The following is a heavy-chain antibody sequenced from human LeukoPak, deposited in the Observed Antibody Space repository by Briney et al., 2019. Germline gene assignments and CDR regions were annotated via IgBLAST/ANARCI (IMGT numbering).Heavy chain of an antibody. Sequence: PSETLSLTCSVSGGSVTSVSNYWSWIRQPPGKGLEWIGYIYYSGSTNYNPSLESRVTISVDTPKNQFSLKMRSVTAADTAVYYCTREALGFCSGGSCVHWFDPWGQGTLVTVSS. J-gene: IGHJ5*02. CDR3: TREALGFCSGGSCVHWFDP. V-gene: IGHV4-61*01. D-gene: IGHD2-15*01. CDR1: GGSVTSVSNY. CDR2: IYYSGST.